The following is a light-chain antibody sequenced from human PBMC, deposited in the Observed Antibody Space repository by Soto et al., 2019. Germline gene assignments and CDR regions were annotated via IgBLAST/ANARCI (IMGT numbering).Light chain of an antibody. Sequence: QSALTQPPSASGTPGQRVAISCSGSSSNIGSNTVNWYQQLPGTAPKLLIYSNNQRPSGVPDRFSGSKSGTSASLAISGLQSEDEADYYCSSYAGNNNYVFGTGTKVTVL. CDR2: SNN. CDR1: SSNIGSNT. V-gene: IGLV1-44*01. J-gene: IGLJ1*01. CDR3: SSYAGNNNYV.